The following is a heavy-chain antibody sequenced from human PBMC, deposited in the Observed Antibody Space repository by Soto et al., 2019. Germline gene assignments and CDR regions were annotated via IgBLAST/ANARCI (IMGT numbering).Heavy chain of an antibody. Sequence: AETLSLTCAVYGGSFSGYYWTWIRQPPGKGLEWIGEINHSGSTNYNPSLKSRVTISVEASKNQFSLKLSSVTAADTAVYYCARVRVVSNPFYYYYEMDVRGQRTTVTVS. J-gene: IGHJ6*02. V-gene: IGHV4-34*01. CDR2: INHSGST. CDR1: GGSFSGYY. D-gene: IGHD3-3*01. CDR3: ARVRVVSNPFYYYYEMDV.